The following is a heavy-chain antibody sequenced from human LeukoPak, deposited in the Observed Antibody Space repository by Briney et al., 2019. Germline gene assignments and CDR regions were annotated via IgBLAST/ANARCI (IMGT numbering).Heavy chain of an antibody. J-gene: IGHJ6*02. D-gene: IGHD3-10*01. CDR3: AREGSYYVGGNQDYYYYYYGMDV. CDR1: GGSISSGDYY. Sequence: SQTLSLTCTVSGGSISSGDYYWSWIRQPPGKGLEWIGYIYYSGSTYYNPSLKSRVTISVDTSKNQFSLKLSSVTAADTAVYYCAREGSYYVGGNQDYYYYYYGMDVWGQGTTVTVSS. V-gene: IGHV4-30-4*08. CDR2: IYYSGST.